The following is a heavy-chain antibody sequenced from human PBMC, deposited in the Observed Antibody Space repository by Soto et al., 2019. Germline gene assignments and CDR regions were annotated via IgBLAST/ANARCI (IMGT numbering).Heavy chain of an antibody. CDR1: GFTFSGYG. J-gene: IGHJ4*02. V-gene: IGHV3-30*18. CDR2: ISYYGTNE. D-gene: IGHD1-26*01. CDR3: AKEDPSGSYSFDY. Sequence: PGVSLRRSCEASGFTFSGYGMHWVRQAPGKGLEWVAVISYYGTNEYYEDSVKGRFTISRANSKNTLYLQNNSLRIQYTPVHFFAKEDPSGSYSFDYWGQRSKVTVSS.